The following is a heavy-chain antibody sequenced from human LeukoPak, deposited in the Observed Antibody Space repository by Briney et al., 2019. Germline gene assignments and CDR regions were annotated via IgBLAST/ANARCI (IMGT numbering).Heavy chain of an antibody. CDR1: GGSISSSSYY. CDR2: IYYSGST. V-gene: IGHV4-39*07. J-gene: IGHJ4*02. D-gene: IGHD5-18*01. Sequence: SETLSLTCTVSGGSISSSSYYWGWIRQPPGKGLEWIGSIYYSGSTYYNPSLKSRVTISVDTSKNQFSLKLSSVTAADTAVYYCASSSTKDTAMVSFDYWGQGTLVTVSS. CDR3: ASSSTKDTAMVSFDY.